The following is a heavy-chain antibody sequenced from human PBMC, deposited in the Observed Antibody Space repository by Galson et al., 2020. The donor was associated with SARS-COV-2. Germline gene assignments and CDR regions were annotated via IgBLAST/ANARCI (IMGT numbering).Heavy chain of an antibody. D-gene: IGHD2-15*01. CDR1: GFTFSRYG. CDR2: MSYEGRNA. CDR3: AKESDGEVVPAAVGK. V-gene: IGHV3-30*18. Sequence: GGSLRLSCAASGFTFSRYGMHWVRQSPGTGLDWVAVMSYEGRNAYYAESVQGRFTISRDNSKDTLYLQMNRLGPEGTGVYYCAKESDGEVVPAAVGKWGRGT. J-gene: IGHJ3*01.